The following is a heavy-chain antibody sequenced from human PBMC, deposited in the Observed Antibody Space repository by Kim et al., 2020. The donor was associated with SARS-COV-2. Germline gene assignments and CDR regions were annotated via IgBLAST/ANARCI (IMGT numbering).Heavy chain of an antibody. V-gene: IGHV3-15*01. CDR3: TTYYITNYSVAY. J-gene: IGHJ4*02. D-gene: IGHD2-21*01. Sequence: DSAAPVKGRFTVSRHDSENTVYLQMNSLNAEDTAVYYCTTYYITNYSVAYWGLGTLVTVSS.